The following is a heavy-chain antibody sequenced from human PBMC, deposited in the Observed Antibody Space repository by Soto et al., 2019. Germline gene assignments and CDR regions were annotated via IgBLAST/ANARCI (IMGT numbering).Heavy chain of an antibody. CDR3: AKDYGVYDSSGYPFQH. V-gene: IGHV3-30*18. CDR2: ISYDGSNK. Sequence: QVQLVESGGGVVQPGRSLRLSCAASGFTFSSYGMHWVRQAPGKGLEWVAVISYDGSNKYYADSVKGRFTISRDNSKNTLYLQMNSLRAEDTAVYYCAKDYGVYDSSGYPFQHWGQGTLVTVSS. J-gene: IGHJ1*01. CDR1: GFTFSSYG. D-gene: IGHD3-22*01.